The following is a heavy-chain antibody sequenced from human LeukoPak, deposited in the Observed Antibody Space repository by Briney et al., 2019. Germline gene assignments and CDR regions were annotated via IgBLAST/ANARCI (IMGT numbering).Heavy chain of an antibody. D-gene: IGHD3-22*01. CDR3: ARGLTYCYDSSGYFTTYNWFDP. V-gene: IGHV1-8*03. J-gene: IGHJ5*02. CDR2: MNPNSGNT. Sequence: ASVKVSCKASGYTFTSYDINWVRQATGQGLEWMGWMNPNSGNTGYAQKFQGRVTITRNTSISTAYMELSSLRSEDTAVYYCARGLTYCYDSSGYFTTYNWFDPWGQGTLVTVSS. CDR1: GYTFTSYD.